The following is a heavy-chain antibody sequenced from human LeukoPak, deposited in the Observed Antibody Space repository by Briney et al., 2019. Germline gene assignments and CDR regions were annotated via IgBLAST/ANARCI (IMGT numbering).Heavy chain of an antibody. D-gene: IGHD3-3*01. V-gene: IGHV3-43*01. Sequence: GGSLRLSCAASGFSFGGYTMHWVRQAPGKGLEWVSLISWNGYSTSYGDSVKGRFTISRDNNKDSLYLQMNSLRAEDTAVYYCARDRNTDFWSGYYTNYCDYWGQGTLVTVSS. CDR1: GFSFGGYT. CDR2: ISWNGYST. CDR3: ARDRNTDFWSGYYTNYCDY. J-gene: IGHJ4*02.